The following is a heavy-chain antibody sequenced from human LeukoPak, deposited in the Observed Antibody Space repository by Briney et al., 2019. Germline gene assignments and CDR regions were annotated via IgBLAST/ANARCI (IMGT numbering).Heavy chain of an antibody. CDR2: ISYDGSNK. Sequence: GGSLRLSCAASGFTFSSYEMNWVRQAPGKGLEWVAVISYDGSNKYYADSVKGRFTISRDNSKNTLYLQMNSLRAEDTAVYYCAREGGERTYDYWGQGTLVTVSS. CDR1: GFTFSSYE. J-gene: IGHJ4*02. V-gene: IGHV3-30*04. CDR3: AREGGERTYDY. D-gene: IGHD3-10*01.